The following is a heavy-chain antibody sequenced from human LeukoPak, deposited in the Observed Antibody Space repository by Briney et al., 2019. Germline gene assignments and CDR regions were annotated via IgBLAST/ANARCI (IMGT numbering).Heavy chain of an antibody. D-gene: IGHD3-22*01. CDR2: IKQDGSEK. V-gene: IGHV3-7*01. CDR1: GFTFSSYW. CDR3: ARLESVYYYDSSGYYPDY. J-gene: IGHJ4*02. Sequence: SGGSLTLSCAASGFTFSSYWMSWVRQAPGKGLEWMANIKQDGSEKYYVDSVKGRFTISRDNAKNSLYLQMNSLRAEDTAVYYCARLESVYYYDSSGYYPDYWGQGTLVTVSS.